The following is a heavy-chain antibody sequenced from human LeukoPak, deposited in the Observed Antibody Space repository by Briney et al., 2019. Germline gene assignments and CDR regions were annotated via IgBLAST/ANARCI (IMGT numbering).Heavy chain of an antibody. CDR3: ARECDCSGGSCYHDWFDP. Sequence: PSETLSLTCTVAGGSISSGDDYLSWIRQPPGKCLEGIWYSYYSGSPYYNPSLKSRITISVDTSKNQFSLKLSSVTAADTAVYYCARECDCSGGSCYHDWFDPWGQGTLVTVSS. V-gene: IGHV4-30-4*01. D-gene: IGHD2-15*01. CDR2: SYYSGSP. J-gene: IGHJ5*02. CDR1: GGSISSGDDY.